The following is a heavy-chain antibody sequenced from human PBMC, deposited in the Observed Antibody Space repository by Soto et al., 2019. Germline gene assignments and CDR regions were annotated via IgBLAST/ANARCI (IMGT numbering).Heavy chain of an antibody. CDR1: AGSISRYY. CDR2: ITYTVDA. CDR3: VGSLMSRAMESFDY. J-gene: IGHJ4*02. V-gene: IGHV4-59*01. D-gene: IGHD5-18*01. Sequence: HVQLQESGPGLVKPSEPLSLTCSVSAGSISRYYWGWVRQSPGEGLEWIAHITYTVDASYNPSLKSRVTISLDTSKTQFALSLMSVTAADTAVYYCVGSLMSRAMESFDYWGQGTLVTVTS.